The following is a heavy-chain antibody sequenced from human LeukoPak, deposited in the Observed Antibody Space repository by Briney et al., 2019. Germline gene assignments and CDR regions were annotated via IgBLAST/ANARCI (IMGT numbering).Heavy chain of an antibody. CDR2: ISGGGEST. Sequence: GGPLRLSCAASGFTFSSYAMHWVRQAPGKGLEWVSSISGGGESTYYADSVKGRFTVSRDNSKNTLYLQINSLRGEDTAVYYCAKGKYSSGGVPDYWGQGTLVTVSS. CDR1: GFTFSSYA. CDR3: AKGKYSSGGVPDY. D-gene: IGHD6-19*01. V-gene: IGHV3-23*01. J-gene: IGHJ4*02.